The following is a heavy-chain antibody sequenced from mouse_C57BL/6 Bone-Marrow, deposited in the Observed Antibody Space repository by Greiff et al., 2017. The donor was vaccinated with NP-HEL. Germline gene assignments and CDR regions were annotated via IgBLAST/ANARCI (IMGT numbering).Heavy chain of an antibody. CDR3: AKQGRGFAY. V-gene: IGHV2-3*01. CDR1: GFSLTSYG. Sequence: QVQLKESGPGLVAPSPSLYISCTASGFSLTSYGVSWVRQPPGKGLEWLGVFWGDGGTNYHSALISGLSISKDNYQSQVFLKLNSLQTDDTATYYSAKQGRGFAYGGRGTLVTVSA. D-gene: IGHD3-3*01. J-gene: IGHJ3*01. CDR2: FWGDGGT.